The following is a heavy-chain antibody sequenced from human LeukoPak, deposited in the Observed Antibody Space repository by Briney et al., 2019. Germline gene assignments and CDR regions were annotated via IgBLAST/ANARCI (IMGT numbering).Heavy chain of an antibody. CDR1: GGTFSSYA. V-gene: IGHV1-69*06. CDR2: IIPIFGTA. Sequence: EASVKVSCKASGGTFSSYAISWVRQAPGQGLEWMGGIIPIFGTANYAQKFQGRVTITADKSTSTAYMELSSLRSEDTAVYYCARGGSDYGDYPGYFQHWGQGTLVTVSS. J-gene: IGHJ1*01. CDR3: ARGGSDYGDYPGYFQH. D-gene: IGHD4-17*01.